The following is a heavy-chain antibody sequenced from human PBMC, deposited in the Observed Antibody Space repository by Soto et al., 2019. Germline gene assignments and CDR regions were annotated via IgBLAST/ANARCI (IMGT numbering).Heavy chain of an antibody. CDR1: GGSFSGYY. V-gene: IGHV4-34*01. D-gene: IGHD6-13*01. CDR3: ASPGGRIAAPNYYYYGMDV. CDR2: INHSGST. Sequence: SETLSLTCAVYGGSFSGYYWSWIRQPPGKGLEWIGEINHSGSTNYNPSLKSRVTISVDTSKNQFSLKLSSVTAADTAVYYCASPGGRIAAPNYYYYGMDVWGQGTTVTVSS. J-gene: IGHJ6*02.